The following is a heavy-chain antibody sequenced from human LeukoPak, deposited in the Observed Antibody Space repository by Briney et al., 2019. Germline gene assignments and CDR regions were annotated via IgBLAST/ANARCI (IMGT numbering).Heavy chain of an antibody. CDR2: IYTSGST. CDR1: GGSISSGSHY. D-gene: IGHD5-12*01. Sequence: SETLSLTCTVSGGSISSGSHYWSWIRQPAGKGLEWIGRIYTSGSTNYNPSLKSRVTISVDTSKNQFSLKLSSVTAADTAVYYCAREPLKWLPLDYWGQGTLVTVSS. CDR3: AREPLKWLPLDY. J-gene: IGHJ4*02. V-gene: IGHV4-61*02.